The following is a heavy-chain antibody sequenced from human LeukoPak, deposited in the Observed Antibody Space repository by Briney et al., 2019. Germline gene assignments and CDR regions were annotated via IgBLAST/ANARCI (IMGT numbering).Heavy chain of an antibody. J-gene: IGHJ6*02. CDR2: INRDGSRT. Sequence: GGSLRLSCAASGFTFSNHWMHWVRQAPGKGLMWVSRINRDGSRTDYADSVKGRFTISRDDAKNTLYLQVNSLRAEDTAVYYCARGNYHAMDVWGQGTTVTVSS. CDR1: GFTFSNHW. V-gene: IGHV3-74*01. CDR3: ARGNYHAMDV.